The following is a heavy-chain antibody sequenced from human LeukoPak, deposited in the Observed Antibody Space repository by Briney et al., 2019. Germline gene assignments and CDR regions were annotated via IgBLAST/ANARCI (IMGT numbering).Heavy chain of an antibody. D-gene: IGHD1-26*01. CDR2: INPNSGDT. J-gene: IGHJ4*02. V-gene: IGHV1-2*02. CDR1: GYTFTGYY. CDR3: ARGSTVGATESLGFDY. Sequence: GASVRVSCKASGYTFTGYYIHWVRQAPGQGLEWMGWINPNSGDTHFAQKFQGRDTMTRDTSISTAYMELSMVRSDDTAMYYCARGSTVGATESLGFDYWGQGNPVTVSS.